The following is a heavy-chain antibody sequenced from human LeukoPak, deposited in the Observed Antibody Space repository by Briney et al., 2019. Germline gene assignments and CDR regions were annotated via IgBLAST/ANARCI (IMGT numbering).Heavy chain of an antibody. Sequence: SGGSLRLSCAASGFTFSSYWMNWARQAPGKGLEWVSSISSISSYIYYADSVKGRFTVSRDNAKNSLYLQMDSLRAEDTAVYYCARDPSGTYYPRVSGALDIWGQGTMVTVSS. D-gene: IGHD1-26*01. CDR2: ISSISSYI. J-gene: IGHJ3*02. CDR3: ARDPSGTYYPRVSGALDI. CDR1: GFTFSSYW. V-gene: IGHV3-21*01.